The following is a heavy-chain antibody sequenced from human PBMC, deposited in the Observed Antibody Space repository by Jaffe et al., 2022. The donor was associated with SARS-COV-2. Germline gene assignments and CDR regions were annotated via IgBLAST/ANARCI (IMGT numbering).Heavy chain of an antibody. CDR3: ARDEWKWHSSSSLAYYYGMDV. D-gene: IGHD6-6*01. CDR2: TYYRSKWYN. V-gene: IGHV6-1*01. CDR1: GDSVSSNSAA. J-gene: IGHJ6*02. Sequence: QVQLQQSGPGLVKPSQTLSLTCAISGDSVSSNSAAWNWIRQSPSRGLEWLGRTYYRSKWYNDYAVSVKSRITINPDTSKNQFSLQLNSVTPEDTAVYYCARDEWKWHSSSSLAYYYGMDVWGQGTTVTVSS.